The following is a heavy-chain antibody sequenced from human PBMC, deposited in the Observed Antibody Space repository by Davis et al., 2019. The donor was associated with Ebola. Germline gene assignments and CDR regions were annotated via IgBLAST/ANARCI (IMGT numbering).Heavy chain of an antibody. CDR1: GYTFNSHG. D-gene: IGHD6-19*01. J-gene: IGHJ4*02. CDR2: ISAYNGHT. Sequence: ASVKVSCKASGYTFNSHGISWVRQAPGQGLEWMAWISAYNGHTNYAQKFQGRLTLTTDTSTSAVYMELRSLTSDDTAEYYCARGRNGGWDFDYWGQGTRVTVSS. CDR3: ARGRNGGWDFDY. V-gene: IGHV1-18*01.